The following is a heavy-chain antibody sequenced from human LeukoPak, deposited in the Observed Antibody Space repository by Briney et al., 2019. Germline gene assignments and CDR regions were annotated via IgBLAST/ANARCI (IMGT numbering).Heavy chain of an antibody. V-gene: IGHV4-34*01. Sequence: ASETLSLTCAVYGGSFSGYYWSWIRQPPGKGLEWIGEINHSGSTNYNPSLKSRVTISVDTSKNQFSLKLSSVTAADTAVYYCARRTRGYSYGPYYYGMDVWGQGTTVTVSS. CDR3: ARRTRGYSYGPYYYGMDV. CDR2: INHSGST. D-gene: IGHD5-18*01. J-gene: IGHJ6*02. CDR1: GGSFSGYY.